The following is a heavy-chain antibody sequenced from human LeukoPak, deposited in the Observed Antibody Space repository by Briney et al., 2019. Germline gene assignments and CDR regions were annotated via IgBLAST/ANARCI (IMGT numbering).Heavy chain of an antibody. V-gene: IGHV3-21*01. CDR2: ISSSSSYI. J-gene: IGHJ4*02. CDR3: ARGVRGYDSGFFGYPHPFDY. CDR1: GFTFSNYD. D-gene: IGHD5-12*01. Sequence: PGGSLRLSCAASGFTFSNYDMSWVRQAPGKGLEWVSSISSSSSYIYYADSVKGRFTISRDNAKNSLYLQMNSLRAEDTAVYYCARGVRGYDSGFFGYPHPFDYWGQGTLVTVSS.